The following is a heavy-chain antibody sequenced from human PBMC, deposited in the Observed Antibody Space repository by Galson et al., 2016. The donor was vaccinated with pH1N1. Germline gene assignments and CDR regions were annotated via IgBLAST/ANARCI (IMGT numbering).Heavy chain of an antibody. D-gene: IGHD2-2*01. CDR1: GGSLSSYY. Sequence: SETLSLTCTVSGGSLSSYYWSWIRQSAGKGLEWIGRIYSSGSTTYNPSLRSRVTMSVDTSRNKFSLKLTSLTAADTAVYYCARAYLVVGEGWEYGLDVWGRGTTVTVAS. CDR2: IYSSGST. J-gene: IGHJ6*02. V-gene: IGHV4-4*07. CDR3: ARAYLVVGEGWEYGLDV.